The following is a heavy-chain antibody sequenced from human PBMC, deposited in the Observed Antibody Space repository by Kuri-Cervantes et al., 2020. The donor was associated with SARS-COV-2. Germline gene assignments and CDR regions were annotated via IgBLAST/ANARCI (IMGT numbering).Heavy chain of an antibody. CDR1: GYSISSGYY. J-gene: IGHJ2*01. CDR3: ARDMRSAELAFDL. CDR2: IYHSGST. Sequence: GSLRLSCAVSGYSISSGYYWGWIRQPPGKGLEWIGSIYHSGSTYYNPSLMSRVTISVDTSKNQFSLKLSSVTAADTAVYYCARDMRSAELAFDLWGRGTLVTVSS. V-gene: IGHV4-38-2*02. D-gene: IGHD3-16*01.